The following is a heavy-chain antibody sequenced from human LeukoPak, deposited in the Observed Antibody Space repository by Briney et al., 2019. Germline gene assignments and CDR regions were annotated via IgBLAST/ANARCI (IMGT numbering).Heavy chain of an antibody. D-gene: IGHD5-18*01. J-gene: IGHJ4*02. CDR1: GFTFSSCA. CDR2: ISPSGGHI. CDR3: AKNRGTGMAFYDY. V-gene: IGHV3-23*01. Sequence: PGGSLRLSCAASGFTFSSCAMTWVRRAPGKGLEWVSAISPSGGHIYYADSVKGRFTSSRDNSKSTLFLQMNNLRAEDTAIYYCAKNRGTGMAFYDYWGQGTQVTVSS.